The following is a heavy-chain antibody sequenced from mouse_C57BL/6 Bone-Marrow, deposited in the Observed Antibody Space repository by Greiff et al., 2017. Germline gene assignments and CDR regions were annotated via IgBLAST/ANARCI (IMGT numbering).Heavy chain of an antibody. Sequence: QVQLKQSGPELVKPGASVKLSCKASGSTFTSYDINWVQQRPGQGLELIGWLYPRDGSTKYNEKFKGKATLTVDTSSSTAYMELHSLTSEDSAVYFCARSIPHYYGSSCDYWGQGTTLTVSS. CDR3: ARSIPHYYGSSCDY. V-gene: IGHV1-85*01. D-gene: IGHD1-1*01. J-gene: IGHJ2*01. CDR1: GSTFTSYD. CDR2: LYPRDGST.